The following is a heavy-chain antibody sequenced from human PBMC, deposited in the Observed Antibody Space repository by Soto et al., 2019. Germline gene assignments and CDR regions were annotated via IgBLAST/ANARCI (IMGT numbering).Heavy chain of an antibody. CDR3: ARDRGSSAPFDY. CDR1: GFTFSSYA. D-gene: IGHD6-19*01. V-gene: IGHV3-30-3*01. CDR2: ISYDGSNK. Sequence: QVQLVESGGGVVQPGRSLRLSCAASGFTFSSYAMHWVRQAPGKGLEWVAVISYDGSNKYYADSVKGRFTISRDNSKNTLYLQMHSLRAEDTDVYYRARDRGSSAPFDYWGQGTLVTVSS. J-gene: IGHJ4*02.